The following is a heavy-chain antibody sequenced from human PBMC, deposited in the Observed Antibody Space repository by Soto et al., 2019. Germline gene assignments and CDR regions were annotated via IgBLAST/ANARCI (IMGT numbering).Heavy chain of an antibody. CDR3: ARLRITMIVVAPAGAFDI. Sequence: GESLKISCNGSGYIFTSYWIGRVRQMPGKGLEWMGIIYPGDSDTRYSPSFQGQVTISADKSISTAYLQWTSLKASDTAMYYCARLRITMIVVAPAGAFDIWGQGTMVTVSS. D-gene: IGHD3-22*01. V-gene: IGHV5-51*01. J-gene: IGHJ3*02. CDR2: IYPGDSDT. CDR1: GYIFTSYW.